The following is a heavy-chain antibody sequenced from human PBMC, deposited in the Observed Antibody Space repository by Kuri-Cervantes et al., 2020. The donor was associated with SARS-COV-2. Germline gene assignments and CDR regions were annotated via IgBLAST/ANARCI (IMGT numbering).Heavy chain of an antibody. J-gene: IGHJ4*02. Sequence: SQTLSLTCAVSGGSFCVSYWGWIRQTPGKGLEWIAEINHSGSTNYNTSLDSPVTISVDTSKNQFSLKLSSVTAADTAVYFCARGWLFGYWGQGTLVTVSS. D-gene: IGHD2-21*01. CDR1: GGSFCVSY. CDR3: ARGWLFGY. V-gene: IGHV4-34*01. CDR2: INHSGST.